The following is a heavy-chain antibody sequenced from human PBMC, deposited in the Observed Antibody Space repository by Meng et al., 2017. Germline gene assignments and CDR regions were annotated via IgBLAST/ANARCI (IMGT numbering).Heavy chain of an antibody. V-gene: IGHV3-21*01. J-gene: IGHJ3*01. CDR2: IISSSSYI. CDR1: GFTFSRYS. CDR3: ARDRRTSDYASAFDF. Sequence: TCAASGFTFSRYSMNWVRQAPGKGLEWVSSIISSSSYIYYADSVRGQFTISRDTAKNSLYLQMNSLRAEDTAVYYCARDRRTSDYASAFDFWGQGTMVTVSS. D-gene: IGHD4-17*01.